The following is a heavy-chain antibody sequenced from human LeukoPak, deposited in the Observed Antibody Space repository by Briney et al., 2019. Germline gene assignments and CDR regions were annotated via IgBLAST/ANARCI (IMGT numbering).Heavy chain of an antibody. V-gene: IGHV4-39*07. CDR3: ARVSWFPGTSYYYMDV. D-gene: IGHD1-1*01. J-gene: IGHJ6*03. Sequence: PSETLSLTCAVSGVSISSSNSYWGWIRQPPGKGLEWIGSIYYSGNTYYNASLKSRVTISVDTSKNQFSLKLSSVTAADTAVYYCARVSWFPGTSYYYMDVWGKGTTVTVSS. CDR1: GVSISSSNSY. CDR2: IYYSGNT.